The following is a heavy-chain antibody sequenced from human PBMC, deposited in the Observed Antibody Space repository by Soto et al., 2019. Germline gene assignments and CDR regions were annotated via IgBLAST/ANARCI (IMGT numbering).Heavy chain of an antibody. V-gene: IGHV4-4*07. D-gene: IGHD3-10*01. CDR2: IYTSGST. Sequence: SETLSLTCTVSGGSISSYYWSWIRQPAGKGLEWIGRIYTSGSTNYNPSLKSRVTMSVDTSKNQFSLKLSSVTAADTAVYYCARDWWFGDNRLGYYYYGMDVWGQGTTVTVSS. J-gene: IGHJ6*02. CDR1: GGSISSYY. CDR3: ARDWWFGDNRLGYYYYGMDV.